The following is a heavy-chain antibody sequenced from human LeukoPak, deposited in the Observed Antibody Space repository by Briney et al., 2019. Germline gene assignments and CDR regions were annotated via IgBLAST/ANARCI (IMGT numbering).Heavy chain of an antibody. CDR3: ARQDGMAIYYFDY. Sequence: GESLKISCKGSGYNFINYWIAWVRQMPGKGLEWMGIIYPGNSDTRYSPSFQGQVTISADKSINTAYLQWSSLKASDTAIYFCARQDGMAIYYFDYWGQGALVTVSS. D-gene: IGHD5-24*01. CDR1: GYNFINYW. V-gene: IGHV5-51*01. CDR2: IYPGNSDT. J-gene: IGHJ4*02.